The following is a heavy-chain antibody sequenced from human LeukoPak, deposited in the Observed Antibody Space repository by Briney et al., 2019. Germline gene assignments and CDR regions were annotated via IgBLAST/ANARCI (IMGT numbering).Heavy chain of an antibody. CDR1: GYTFTGYY. CDR3: ARLRREDLWFGELLYFDY. J-gene: IGHJ4*02. CDR2: INPNSGGT. V-gene: IGHV1-2*02. D-gene: IGHD3-10*01. Sequence: ASVKVSCKASGYTFTGYYMHWVRQAPGQGLEWMGWINPNSGGTNYAQKFQGRVTTTRDTSISTAYMELSRLRSDDTAVYYCARLRREDLWFGELLYFDYWGQGTLVTVSS.